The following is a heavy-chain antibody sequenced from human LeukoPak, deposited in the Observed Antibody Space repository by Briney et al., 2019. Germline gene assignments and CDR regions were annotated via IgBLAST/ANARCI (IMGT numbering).Heavy chain of an antibody. D-gene: IGHD1-26*01. CDR1: GGSFSGYY. CDR3: ARVRGSYYGGEYYFDY. Sequence: SETLSLTCAVYGGSFSGYYWSWIRQPPGKGLEWIGRIYTSGSTNYNPSLKSRVTMSVDTSKNQFSLKLSSVTAADTAVYYCARVRGSYYGGEYYFDYWGQGTLVTVSS. V-gene: IGHV4-59*10. CDR2: IYTSGST. J-gene: IGHJ4*02.